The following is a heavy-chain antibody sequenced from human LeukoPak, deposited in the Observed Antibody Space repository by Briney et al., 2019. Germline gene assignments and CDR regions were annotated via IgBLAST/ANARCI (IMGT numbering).Heavy chain of an antibody. CDR1: GFTFSSYS. CDR2: ISSSSSYI. J-gene: IGHJ4*02. Sequence: GGSLRLSCAASGFTFSSYSMNWVRQAPGKGLEWVSSISSSSSYIYYADSVKGRFTISRDNAKNSLYLQMNRLRAEDTAVYYCARDSYSGSYFSDYWGQGTLVTVSS. CDR3: ARDSYSGSYFSDY. D-gene: IGHD1-26*01. V-gene: IGHV3-21*01.